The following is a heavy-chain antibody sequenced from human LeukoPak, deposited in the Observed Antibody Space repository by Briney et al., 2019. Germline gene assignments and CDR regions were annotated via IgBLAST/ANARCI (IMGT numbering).Heavy chain of an antibody. CDR1: GDSITTSSNY. J-gene: IGHJ4*02. V-gene: IGHV4-39*01. CDR3: ARRGTSGWAYYFDF. Sequence: PSETLSLTRTVSGDSITTSSNYWGWIRQLPGKGLEWIGSVYRSGSSYYNPSLNNRVSISVDTSKNQFTLNLTSVTAADTAVYYCARRGTSGWAYYFDFWGQGSLLTVSS. CDR2: VYRSGSS. D-gene: IGHD6-19*01.